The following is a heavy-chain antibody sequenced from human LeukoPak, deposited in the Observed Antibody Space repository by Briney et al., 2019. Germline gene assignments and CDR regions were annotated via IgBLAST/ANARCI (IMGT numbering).Heavy chain of an antibody. J-gene: IGHJ4*02. D-gene: IGHD3-22*01. V-gene: IGHV4-38-2*02. CDR1: GYSISSGYY. CDR3: ARDVGGRYYDSSGTFDY. CDR2: IYHSGST. Sequence: ASETLSLTCTVSGYSISSGYYWGWIRQPPGKGLEWIGRIYHSGSTYYNPSLKSRVTISVDTSKNQFSLKLSSVTAADTAVYYCARDVGGRYYDSSGTFDYWGQGTLVAVSS.